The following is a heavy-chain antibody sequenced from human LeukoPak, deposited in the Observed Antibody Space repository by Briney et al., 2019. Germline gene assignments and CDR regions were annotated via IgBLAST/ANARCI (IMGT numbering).Heavy chain of an antibody. D-gene: IGHD5-24*01. Sequence: GGSLRLSCAASGFTFSSYWMSWVRQAPGKGLEWEANIKQDGSEKYYVDSVKGRFTISRDNAKNSLYLQMNSLRAEDTAVYYCARDWGWLREYSFDYWGQGTLVTVSS. CDR1: GFTFSSYW. V-gene: IGHV3-7*01. J-gene: IGHJ4*02. CDR2: IKQDGSEK. CDR3: ARDWGWLREYSFDY.